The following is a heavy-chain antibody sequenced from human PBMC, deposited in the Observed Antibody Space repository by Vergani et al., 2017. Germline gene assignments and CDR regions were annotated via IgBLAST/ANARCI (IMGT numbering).Heavy chain of an antibody. Sequence: QVQLQESGPGLVKPSQTLSLTCTVSGGSISSGSYYWTWIRQPAGKGLEWIGRIYTTGSTNYNPPRKSQVTISIDTPKNQFSLKLSSLTAADTAVYYCAGDYYGSGGTGLSRGVNWFDPWGQGTLLTVSS. CDR3: AGDYYGSGGTGLSRGVNWFDP. CDR2: IYTTGST. V-gene: IGHV4-61*02. D-gene: IGHD3-10*01. J-gene: IGHJ5*02. CDR1: GGSISSGSYY.